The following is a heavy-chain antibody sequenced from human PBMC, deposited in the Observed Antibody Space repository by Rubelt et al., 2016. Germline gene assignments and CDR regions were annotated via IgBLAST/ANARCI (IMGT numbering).Heavy chain of an antibody. CDR3: ASSIAAAGTKCWDP. CDR1: GGSISSSSYY. Sequence: QLQLQESGPGLVKPSETLSLTCTVSGGSISSSSYYWGWIRQPPGKGLEWIGSIYYSGGTYYNPSRKRLVTVSVDTSKNQFTLKLSSVTAADTAAYYCASSIAAAGTKCWDPWGQGTLVTVSS. V-gene: IGHV4-39*01. CDR2: IYYSGGT. J-gene: IGHJ5*02. D-gene: IGHD6-13*01.